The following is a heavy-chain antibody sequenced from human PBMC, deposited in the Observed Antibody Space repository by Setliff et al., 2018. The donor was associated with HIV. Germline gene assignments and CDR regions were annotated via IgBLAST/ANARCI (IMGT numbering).Heavy chain of an antibody. CDR2: AIPMLGIA. CDR3: ARSSYYDVNSPFDY. J-gene: IGHJ4*02. D-gene: IGHD3-16*01. CDR1: GGTFSSYV. V-gene: IGHV1-69*10. Sequence: SVKISCKAPGGTFSSYVINWVRQAPGQGLEWMGGAIPMLGIANHVHKFQGRVTITADKSTSTAYMELNSLRSEDTAVYYCARSSYYDVNSPFDYWGQGTRVTSPQ.